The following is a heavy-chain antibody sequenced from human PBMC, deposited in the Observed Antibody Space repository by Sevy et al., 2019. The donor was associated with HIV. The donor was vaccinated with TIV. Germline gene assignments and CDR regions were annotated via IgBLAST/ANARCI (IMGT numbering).Heavy chain of an antibody. J-gene: IGHJ4*02. CDR1: GFTFSSYW. CDR2: MKQDGSEK. D-gene: IGHD2-21*02. V-gene: IGHV3-7*04. CDR3: ARGGGDPRADCFDY. Sequence: GGSLRLSCAASGFTFSSYWMSWVRQAPGKGLEWVATMKQDGSEKYYVDSVKGRFTISRDNAKNSLYLQMNSLRAEDTAVYYGARGGGDPRADCFDYWGQGTLVTVSS.